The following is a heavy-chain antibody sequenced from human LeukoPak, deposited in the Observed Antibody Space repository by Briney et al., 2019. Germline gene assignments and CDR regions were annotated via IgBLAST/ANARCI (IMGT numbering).Heavy chain of an antibody. D-gene: IGHD5-18*01. CDR1: GGSISSYY. Sequence: SETLSLTCTVSGGSISSYYWSWIRQPPGKGLEWIGYIYYSGSTNYNPSLKSRVTISVDTSKNQFSLRLTSVTAADTAVYYCAASTAMVTPDAFDIWGQGTMVTVSS. CDR2: IYYSGST. CDR3: AASTAMVTPDAFDI. J-gene: IGHJ3*02. V-gene: IGHV4-59*01.